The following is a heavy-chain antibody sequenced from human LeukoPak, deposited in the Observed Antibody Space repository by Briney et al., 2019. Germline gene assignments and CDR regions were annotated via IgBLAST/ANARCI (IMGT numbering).Heavy chain of an antibody. J-gene: IGHJ4*02. CDR3: ASHYGSGSPNY. V-gene: IGHV3-48*03. D-gene: IGHD3-10*01. CDR1: GFTFSSYE. CDR2: ISSSGSTI. Sequence: GGSLRLSCAASGFTFSSYEMNWVRQAPGMGLEWVSYISSSGSTIYYADSVKGRFTISRDNAKNSLYLQMNSLRAEDTAVYYCASHYGSGSPNYWGQGTLVTVSS.